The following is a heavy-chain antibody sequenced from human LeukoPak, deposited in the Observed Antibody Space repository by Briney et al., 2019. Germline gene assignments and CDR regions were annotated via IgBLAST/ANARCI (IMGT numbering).Heavy chain of an antibody. CDR1: GFTFSSYA. CDR3: AKEGYYCSSTSCPNWFDP. V-gene: IGHV3-23*01. CDR2: ISGSGGST. J-gene: IGHJ5*02. D-gene: IGHD2-2*01. Sequence: GGSLRLSCAASGFTFSSYAMSWVRQAPGKGLEWVSAISGSGGSTYYADSVKGRFTISRDNSKNTLYLQMNSLRAEDKAVYYCAKEGYYCSSTSCPNWFDPWGQGTLVTVSS.